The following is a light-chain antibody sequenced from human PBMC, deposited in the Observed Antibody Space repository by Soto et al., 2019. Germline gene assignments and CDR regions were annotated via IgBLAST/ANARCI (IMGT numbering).Light chain of an antibody. CDR3: QQYDNLPPFT. CDR1: QAISNF. Sequence: DIQMNHSPSSLSASVVDRLIITCHSSQAISNFFKWYQQKQGTAPKLLIYDASNLETGVPSRVSGSASGTDFTFTISSLQPEDIATYYCQQYDNLPPFTFGPGTKVDIK. V-gene: IGKV1-33*01. J-gene: IGKJ3*01. CDR2: DAS.